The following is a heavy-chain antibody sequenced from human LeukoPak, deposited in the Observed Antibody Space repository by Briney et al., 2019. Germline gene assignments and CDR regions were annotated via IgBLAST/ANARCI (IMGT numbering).Heavy chain of an antibody. CDR3: ARGNDILTGYGFDY. D-gene: IGHD3-9*01. Sequence: SETLSLTCTVSGGSISSSSYYWGWIRQPPGKGLEWIGEINHSGSTNYNPSLKSRVTISVDTSKNQFSLKPSSVTAADTAVYYCARGNDILTGYGFDYWGQGTLVTVSS. V-gene: IGHV4-39*07. CDR1: GGSISSSSYY. CDR2: INHSGST. J-gene: IGHJ4*02.